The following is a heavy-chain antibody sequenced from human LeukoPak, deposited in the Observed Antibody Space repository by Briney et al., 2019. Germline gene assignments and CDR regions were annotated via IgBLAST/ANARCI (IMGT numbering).Heavy chain of an antibody. Sequence: ASVKVSCKASGYTFTGCYMHWVRQAPGQGLEWMGWINPNSGGTNYAQKFQGRVTMTRDTSISTAYMELSRLRSGDTAVYYCARVRLSNNWFDPWGQGTLVTVSS. V-gene: IGHV1-2*02. CDR2: INPNSGGT. D-gene: IGHD3-16*02. J-gene: IGHJ5*02. CDR3: ARVRLSNNWFDP. CDR1: GYTFTGCY.